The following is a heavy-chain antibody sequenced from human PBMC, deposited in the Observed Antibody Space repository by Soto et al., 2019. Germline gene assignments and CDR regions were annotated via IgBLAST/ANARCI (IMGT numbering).Heavy chain of an antibody. D-gene: IGHD2-8*01. Sequence: PGGSLRLSCAASGFTFSSYSMHWVRQAPGKGLEWVAGISYDGSNKYYADSVKGRFTISRDNSKNTLYLQMNSLRAEDTAVYYCARDCTDGVCWYFDYWGQGTLVTVSS. CDR1: GFTFSSYS. CDR2: ISYDGSNK. V-gene: IGHV3-30-3*01. J-gene: IGHJ4*02. CDR3: ARDCTDGVCWYFDY.